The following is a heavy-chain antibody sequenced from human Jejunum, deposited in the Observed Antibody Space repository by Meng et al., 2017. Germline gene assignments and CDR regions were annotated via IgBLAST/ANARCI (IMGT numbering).Heavy chain of an antibody. J-gene: IGHJ4*02. CDR3: ARGASLGF. D-gene: IGHD2-2*03. CDR1: GFIFSNHY. Sequence: GESLKISCAASGFIFSNHYMTWVRQAPGKGLEWVANIKDDGSGEYYVDSVKGRFTISRDNAKNSLYLQMNSLRAEDTATYYCARGASLGFWGQGTLVTVSS. CDR2: IKDDGSGE. V-gene: IGHV3-7*01.